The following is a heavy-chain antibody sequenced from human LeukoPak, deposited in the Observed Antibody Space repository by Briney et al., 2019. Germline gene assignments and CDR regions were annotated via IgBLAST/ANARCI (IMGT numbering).Heavy chain of an antibody. CDR3: TRFCSSTSCYGFYFDY. CDR2: ISSSGSTI. D-gene: IGHD2-2*01. CDR1: GFTFSDYY. V-gene: IGHV3-11*01. Sequence: KPGGSLRLSCAASGFTFSDYYMSWIRQAPGKGLEWVSYISSSGSTIYYADSVRGRFTISRDNAKNSLYLQMNSLRAEDTAVYYFTRFCSSTSCYGFYFDYWGQGTLVTVSS. J-gene: IGHJ4*02.